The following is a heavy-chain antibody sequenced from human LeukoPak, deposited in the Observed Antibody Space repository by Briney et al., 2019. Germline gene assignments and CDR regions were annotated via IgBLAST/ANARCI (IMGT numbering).Heavy chain of an antibody. CDR1: GGSISSGSYY. CDR2: IYTSGST. D-gene: IGHD6-6*01. J-gene: IGHJ4*02. Sequence: SQTLSLTCTVSGGSISSGSYYWSWIRQPAGKGLEWIGRIYTSGSTNYNPSLKSRVTISVDTSKNQFSLKLSSVTAADTAVYYCARGYPAIAARRVWYYFDYWGQGTLVTVSS. CDR3: ARGYPAIAARRVWYYFDY. V-gene: IGHV4-61*02.